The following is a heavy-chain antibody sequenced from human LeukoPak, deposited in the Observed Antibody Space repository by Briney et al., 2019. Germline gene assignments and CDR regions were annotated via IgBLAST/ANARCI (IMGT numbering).Heavy chain of an antibody. D-gene: IGHD3-10*01. V-gene: IGHV1-69*13. J-gene: IGHJ5*02. CDR1: GGTFSSYA. Sequence: GASVKVSCKASGGTFSSYAISWVRQAPGQGLEWMGGIIPIFGTANYAQKFQGRVTITADESTSTAYMELSRLRSDDTVVYYCARAGGLLWFGVNSGSNWFDPWGQGTLVTVSS. CDR2: IIPIFGTA. CDR3: ARAGGLLWFGVNSGSNWFDP.